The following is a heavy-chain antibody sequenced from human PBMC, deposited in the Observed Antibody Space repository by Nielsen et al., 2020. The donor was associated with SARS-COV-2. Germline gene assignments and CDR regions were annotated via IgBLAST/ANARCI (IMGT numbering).Heavy chain of an antibody. CDR1: GYTFNTYA. Sequence: ASVKVSCKTSGYTFNTYAVSWVRQAPGQGLEWMGWINTNTGNPTYAQAFTGRFVFSLDTSVSTAYLQISSLKAEDTAVYYCASGDLTIFGVVTNYYYGMDVWGQGTTVTVSS. J-gene: IGHJ6*02. CDR2: INTNTGNP. V-gene: IGHV7-4-1*02. D-gene: IGHD3-3*01. CDR3: ASGDLTIFGVVTNYYYGMDV.